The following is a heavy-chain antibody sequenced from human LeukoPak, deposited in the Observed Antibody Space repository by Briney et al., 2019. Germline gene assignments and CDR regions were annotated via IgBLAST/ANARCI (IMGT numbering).Heavy chain of an antibody. V-gene: IGHV3-30*02. Sequence: TGGSLRLSCAASGFTFSSYGMHWVRQAPGKGLEWVAFIRYDGSNKYYADSVKGRFTISRDNSKNTLYLQMNSLRAEDTAVYYCAKDGGSGSYTPYYYMDVWGKGTTVTVSS. J-gene: IGHJ6*03. CDR3: AKDGGSGSYTPYYYMDV. D-gene: IGHD3-10*01. CDR2: IRYDGSNK. CDR1: GFTFSSYG.